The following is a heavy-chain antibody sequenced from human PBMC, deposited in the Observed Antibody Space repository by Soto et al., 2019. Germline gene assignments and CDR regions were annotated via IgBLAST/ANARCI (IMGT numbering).Heavy chain of an antibody. J-gene: IGHJ3*02. Sequence: ASVKVSCKSSGYTFTGYYMHWVRQAPGQGLEWMGWINPNSGGTNYSQKFQGRVTMTRDTSISTAYMELSSLRSEDTAVYYCARAGVLDDAFDIWGQGTMVTVSS. CDR1: GYTFTGYY. D-gene: IGHD2-8*01. CDR3: ARAGVLDDAFDI. CDR2: INPNSGGT. V-gene: IGHV1-2*02.